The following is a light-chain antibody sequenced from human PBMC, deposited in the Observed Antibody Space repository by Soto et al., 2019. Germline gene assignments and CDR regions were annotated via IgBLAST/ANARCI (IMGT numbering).Light chain of an antibody. CDR1: QGISAW. CDR2: KAS. Sequence: DIQMTQSPSTLSASVGDRVTITCRASQGISAWLAWFQQKPGKAPKLLIYKASNLESGVPSRFSGSGSGTEFTLSIDSLQPDDFATYYCQQYNTYSRTFGQGTKVEI. V-gene: IGKV1-5*03. CDR3: QQYNTYSRT. J-gene: IGKJ1*01.